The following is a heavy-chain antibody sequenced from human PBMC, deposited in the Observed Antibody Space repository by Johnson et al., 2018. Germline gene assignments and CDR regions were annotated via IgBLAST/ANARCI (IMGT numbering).Heavy chain of an antibody. D-gene: IGHD6-13*01. CDR3: AKDVGVGLSTAGDHVDY. Sequence: VQLVESGGGLAQPGGSLRLSCAASGFTFSSHAMSWVRQAPGKGLEWVSGISGSGGSTFYVDSVKGRLTISRDNSKSTLYLEMKSLGVEDTAVDYCAKDVGVGLSTAGDHVDYWGQGTLVTVYS. J-gene: IGHJ4*02. CDR1: GFTFSSHA. V-gene: IGHV3-23*04. CDR2: ISGSGGST.